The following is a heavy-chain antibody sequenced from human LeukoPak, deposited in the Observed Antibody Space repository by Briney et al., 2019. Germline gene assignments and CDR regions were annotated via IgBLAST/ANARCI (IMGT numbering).Heavy chain of an antibody. Sequence: GGSLRPSCAASGSTFNDFAMHWVRQTPGKGLEWVSGISWNSGSIGYADSVKGRFTISRGNGKNALYLEMNSLRAEDTALYYCVKDGAIFGVPITRGGMDVWGQGTTVTVSS. V-gene: IGHV3-9*01. CDR2: ISWNSGSI. J-gene: IGHJ6*02. CDR1: GSTFNDFA. D-gene: IGHD3-3*01. CDR3: VKDGAIFGVPITRGGMDV.